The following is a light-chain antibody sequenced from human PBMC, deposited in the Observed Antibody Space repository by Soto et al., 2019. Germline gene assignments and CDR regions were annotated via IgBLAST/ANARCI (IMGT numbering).Light chain of an antibody. CDR1: SSDVGGYNY. J-gene: IGLJ1*01. Sequence: QSVLTQPASVSGSPGQSITISCTGTSSDVGGYNYVSWYQQHPGKAPKLMIYDVSNRPSGVSNRFSGSKSGNTASLTISGLQAEDEADYYCSSYTTSTLYVFGPGTEVTVL. CDR2: DVS. V-gene: IGLV2-14*01. CDR3: SSYTTSTLYV.